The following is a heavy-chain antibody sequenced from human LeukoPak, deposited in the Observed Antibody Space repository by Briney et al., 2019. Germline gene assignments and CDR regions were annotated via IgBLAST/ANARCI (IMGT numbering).Heavy chain of an antibody. Sequence: SETLSLTCTVSGGSISSYYWSWIRQPPGNGLEWIGYIYYSGSTNYNPSLKSRVTISVDTSKNQFSLKLSSVTAADTAVYYCARRGTMRGPSDWGQGTLVTVSS. CDR3: ARRGTMRGPSD. J-gene: IGHJ4*02. D-gene: IGHD3-10*01. CDR2: IYYSGST. CDR1: GGSISSYY. V-gene: IGHV4-59*12.